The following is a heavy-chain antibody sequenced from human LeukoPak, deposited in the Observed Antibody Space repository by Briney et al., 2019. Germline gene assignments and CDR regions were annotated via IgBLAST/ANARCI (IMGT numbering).Heavy chain of an antibody. J-gene: IGHJ4*02. V-gene: IGHV3-15*01. CDR2: IKSKTDGGTT. Sequence: GGSLRLSCAASGFTFSNAWMSWVRQAPGKGLEWVGRIKSKTDGGTTDYAAPVKGRFTISRDDSKNTLYLQMSSLKTEDTAVYYCTTGVVPAALIDYWGQGTLVTVSS. D-gene: IGHD2-2*01. CDR1: GFTFSNAW. CDR3: TTGVVPAALIDY.